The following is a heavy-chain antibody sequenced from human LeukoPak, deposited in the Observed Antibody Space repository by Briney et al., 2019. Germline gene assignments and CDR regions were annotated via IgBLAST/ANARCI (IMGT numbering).Heavy chain of an antibody. CDR2: ISYDGSNK. CDR1: GFTFSSYA. J-gene: IGHJ5*02. D-gene: IGHD6-13*01. V-gene: IGHV3-30*04. Sequence: GGSLRLSCAASGFTFSSYAMHWVRQAPGKGLEWVAVISYDGSNKYYADSVKGRFTISRDNSKNTLYLQMNSLRAEDTAVYYCARDREQQQATGWFDPWGQGTLVTVSS. CDR3: ARDREQQQATGWFDP.